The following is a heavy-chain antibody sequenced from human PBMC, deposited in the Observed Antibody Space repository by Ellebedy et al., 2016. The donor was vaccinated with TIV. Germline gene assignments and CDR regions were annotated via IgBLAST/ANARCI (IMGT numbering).Heavy chain of an antibody. Sequence: PGGSLRLSCTASGFSFDSYAMPWVRQAPGKGLEWVSSISSSGATTHYADSVKGLFTIPRDNSKNTFYLQLNSLRVEDTAIYYSEKDSWGPGGDDYSDDDSGGLGHWGQGTLVSVSS. CDR3: EKDSWGPGGDDYSDDDSGGLGH. D-gene: IGHD4-17*01. CDR1: GFSFDSYA. CDR2: ISSSGATT. V-gene: IGHV3-23*01. J-gene: IGHJ4*02.